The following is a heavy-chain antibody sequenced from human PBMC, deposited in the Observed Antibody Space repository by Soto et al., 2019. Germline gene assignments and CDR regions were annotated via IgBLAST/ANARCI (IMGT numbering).Heavy chain of an antibody. CDR2: ISWNSGTI. CDR1: GFGFDGYA. D-gene: IGHD2-8*01. Sequence: SRRLSCAASGFGFDGYAMHWVRQDAGKGLEWVSGISWNSGTISYADSVKGRFTISRYNATNSLYLQLNSLSPQDTAMYYLEKATKLRFYGVDVWGEGTRVTVS. V-gene: IGHV3-9*01. J-gene: IGHJ6*02. CDR3: EKATKLRFYGVDV.